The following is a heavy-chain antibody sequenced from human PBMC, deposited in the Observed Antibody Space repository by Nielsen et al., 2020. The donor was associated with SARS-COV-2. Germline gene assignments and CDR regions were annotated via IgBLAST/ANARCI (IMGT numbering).Heavy chain of an antibody. Sequence: GESLKISCAASGFAFSYFAIHWVRQAPGKGLEWVALISNDGTKKFYSGSVRGRFTISRHNSKNTLYLQMNSLRAEDTAVYYCAGTLIPPGYWGQRTLVTVSS. D-gene: IGHD3-10*01. CDR2: ISNDGTKK. V-gene: IGHV3-30*14. CDR1: GFAFSYFA. CDR3: AGTLIPPGY. J-gene: IGHJ4*02.